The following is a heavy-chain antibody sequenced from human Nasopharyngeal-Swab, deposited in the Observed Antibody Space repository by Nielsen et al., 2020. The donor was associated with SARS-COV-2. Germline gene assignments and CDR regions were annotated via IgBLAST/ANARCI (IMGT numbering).Heavy chain of an antibody. CDR1: GFTLSSYC. CDR2: IGGSGDST. D-gene: IGHD1-26*01. V-gene: IGHV3-23*01. J-gene: IGHJ4*01. Sequence: GESLKISCAASGFTLSSYCMTWVRQAPGKGLEWVSSIGGSGDSTFYADSVKGRFTISRDRSTNTLYLHMNSLRVEDTAVYYCAKYLGSGSYQAFCDYWGHGTLVTVSS. CDR3: AKYLGSGSYQAFCDY.